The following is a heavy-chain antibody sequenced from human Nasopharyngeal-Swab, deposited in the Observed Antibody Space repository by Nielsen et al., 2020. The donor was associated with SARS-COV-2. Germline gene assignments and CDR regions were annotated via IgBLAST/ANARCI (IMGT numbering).Heavy chain of an antibody. V-gene: IGHV3-30*18. D-gene: IGHD3-10*01. CDR3: AKLVRGVRTESKPFDY. CDR2: ISYDGSNK. CDR1: GFTFSSYG. Sequence: GESLKISCAASGFTFSSYGMHWVRQAPGKGPEWVAVISYDGSNKYYADSVKGRFTISRDNSKNTLYLQMNSLRAEDTAVYYCAKLVRGVRTESKPFDYWGQGTLVTVSS. J-gene: IGHJ4*02.